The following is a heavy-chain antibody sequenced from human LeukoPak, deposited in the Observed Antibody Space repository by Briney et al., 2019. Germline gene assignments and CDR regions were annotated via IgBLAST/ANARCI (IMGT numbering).Heavy chain of an antibody. J-gene: IGHJ5*02. CDR2: INHSGST. CDR1: GGSFSGYY. CDR3: ARERGYDFWSGYYKFDP. V-gene: IGHV4-34*01. Sequence: PSETLSLTCAVYGGSFSGYYWSWIRQPPGKGLEWLGEINHSGSTNYNPSLKSRVTISVDTSKNQFSLKLSSVTAADTAVYYCARERGYDFWSGYYKFDPWGQGTLVTVSS. D-gene: IGHD3-3*01.